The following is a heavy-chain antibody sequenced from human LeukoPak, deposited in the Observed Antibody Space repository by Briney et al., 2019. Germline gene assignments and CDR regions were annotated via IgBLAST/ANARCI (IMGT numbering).Heavy chain of an antibody. Sequence: SETLSLTCTVSGGSIRSYYWSWIRQPPGKGLEWIGYIYYGGSTNYNPSLKSRVTISVDTSKNQFSLKLSSVTAADTAVYYCARSFSSGYYSSYYFDYWGQGTLVTVSS. CDR1: GGSIRSYY. CDR2: IYYGGST. V-gene: IGHV4-59*01. D-gene: IGHD3-22*01. CDR3: ARSFSSGYYSSYYFDY. J-gene: IGHJ4*02.